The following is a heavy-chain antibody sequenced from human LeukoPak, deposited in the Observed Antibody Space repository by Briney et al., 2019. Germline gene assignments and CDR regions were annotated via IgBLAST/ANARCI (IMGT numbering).Heavy chain of an antibody. J-gene: IGHJ4*02. Sequence: GGSLRLSCAASGFTFSSFWMRWVRHTPGKGLVCFSRLSSDGRGPTHADSVKGRFTVSRDNAKNTLYLQMNSLIGEDTAVYYCIRGHSSGWYRFDDWGQGTLVTVSS. CDR2: LSSDGRGP. D-gene: IGHD6-19*01. CDR1: GFTFSSFW. CDR3: IRGHSSGWYRFDD. V-gene: IGHV3-74*01.